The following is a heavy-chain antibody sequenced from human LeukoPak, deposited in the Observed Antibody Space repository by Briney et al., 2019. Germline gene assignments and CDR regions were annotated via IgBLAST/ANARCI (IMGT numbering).Heavy chain of an antibody. D-gene: IGHD6-19*01. CDR1: GLTVKNYD. V-gene: IGHV3-21*01. CDR2: ISSAGSYK. Sequence: GGSLRLSCTASGLTVKNYDLHWVRQAPGKGLEWVSSISSAGSYKYYADSVKGRFTISRDNAENSLYLQMDSLSGEDTAVYYCAIRSRYTFIDVAGVIDSWGQGTLVTVSS. J-gene: IGHJ4*02. CDR3: AIRSRYTFIDVAGVIDS.